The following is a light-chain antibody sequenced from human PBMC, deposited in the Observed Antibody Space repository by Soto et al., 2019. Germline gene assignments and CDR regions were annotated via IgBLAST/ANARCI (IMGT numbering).Light chain of an antibody. Sequence: QSVLTQPPSASGSRGQSVSISCTGTSSDVGASNYVSWYQQHPGKAPKLMIYEVSKRPSGVPDRFSGSKSGNTASLTVSGLQAEDEADYYCSSYVGSNNLLFGGGTKVTVL. V-gene: IGLV2-8*01. CDR1: SSDVGASNY. CDR3: SSYVGSNNLL. J-gene: IGLJ2*01. CDR2: EVS.